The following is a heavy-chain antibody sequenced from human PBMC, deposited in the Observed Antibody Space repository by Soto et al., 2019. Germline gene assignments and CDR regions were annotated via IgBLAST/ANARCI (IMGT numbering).Heavy chain of an antibody. J-gene: IGHJ3*02. CDR1: GYTFTGYC. D-gene: IGHD3-22*01. V-gene: IGHV1-2*02. Sequence: ASVKVSCKASGYTFTGYCMHWVRQAPGQGLEWMGWINPNSGGTNYAQKFQGRVTMTRDTSISTAYMELSRLRSDDTAVYYCARKSPYYYDSSAAASDIWGQGTMVTVSS. CDR2: INPNSGGT. CDR3: ARKSPYYYDSSAAASDI.